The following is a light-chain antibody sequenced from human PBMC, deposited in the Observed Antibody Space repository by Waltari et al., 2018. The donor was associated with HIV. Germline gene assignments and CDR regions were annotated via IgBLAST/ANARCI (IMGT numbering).Light chain of an antibody. CDR1: EGIGSD. CDR3: QQHNSFPIT. Sequence: IQMTQSPSTLSASVGDRVTIICRASEGIGSDLAWFQQKRGKAPKRLIFAGSTLQSGVPLRFSGSGSGTLFTLTIVSLQPEDFATYFCQQHNSFPITFGGGTKV. CDR2: AGS. V-gene: IGKV1-17*01. J-gene: IGKJ4*01.